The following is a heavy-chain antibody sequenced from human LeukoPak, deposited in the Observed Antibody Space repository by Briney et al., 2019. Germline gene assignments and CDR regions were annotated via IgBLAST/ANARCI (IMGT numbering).Heavy chain of an antibody. CDR1: GGSISSYY. Sequence: SETLSLTCTVSGGSISSYYWSWIRKPAGKGLEWIGRIYTSGSTNYNPSLKSRVTMSVDTSKNQFSLKLSSVTAADTAVYYCARDHKSTPYCSSTSCYRSGWFDPWGQGTLVTVSS. CDR2: IYTSGST. V-gene: IGHV4-4*07. J-gene: IGHJ5*02. CDR3: ARDHKSTPYCSSTSCYRSGWFDP. D-gene: IGHD2-2*02.